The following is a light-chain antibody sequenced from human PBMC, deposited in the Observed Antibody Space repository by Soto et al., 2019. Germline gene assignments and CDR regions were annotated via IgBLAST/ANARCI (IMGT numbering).Light chain of an antibody. Sequence: DIQMTQSPSSLSASVGDRVTITCQAGQDISNSLNCYQHKQGKAPKLLIYDASSLETGVPSRFGGSGSGTHLYFTIRSLQSEGIARYYCEQYDKVRIKFGGGTKVDIK. V-gene: IGKV1-33*01. CDR2: DAS. J-gene: IGKJ4*02. CDR3: EQYDKVRIK. CDR1: QDISNS.